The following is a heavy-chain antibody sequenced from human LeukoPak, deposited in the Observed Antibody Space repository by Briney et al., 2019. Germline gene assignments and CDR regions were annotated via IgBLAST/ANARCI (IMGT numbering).Heavy chain of an antibody. CDR3: ARGPTYYDILTGYSPRGWFDP. J-gene: IGHJ5*02. CDR2: IYYSGST. V-gene: IGHV4-31*11. D-gene: IGHD3-9*01. Sequence: PSETLSLTCAVYGGSFSGYYWSWIRQHPGKGLEWIGYIYYSGSTYYNPSLKSRVTILVDTSKNQFSLKLSSVTAADTAVYYCARGPTYYDILTGYSPRGWFDPWGQGTLVTVSS. CDR1: GGSFSGYY.